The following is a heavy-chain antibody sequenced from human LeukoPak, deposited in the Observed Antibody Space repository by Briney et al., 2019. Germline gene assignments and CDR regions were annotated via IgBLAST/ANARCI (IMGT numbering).Heavy chain of an antibody. CDR1: GYTFTGYY. CDR3: ARAATVTTLFPDV. V-gene: IGHV1-2*02. Sequence: ASVTVSFTASGYTFTGYYMHWVRQAPGQGLEWMGWINPNSGGTNYAQKFQGRVTMTRDTSISTAYMELSRLRSDDTAVYYCARAATVTTLFPDVWGQGTTVTVSS. J-gene: IGHJ6*02. CDR2: INPNSGGT. D-gene: IGHD4-17*01.